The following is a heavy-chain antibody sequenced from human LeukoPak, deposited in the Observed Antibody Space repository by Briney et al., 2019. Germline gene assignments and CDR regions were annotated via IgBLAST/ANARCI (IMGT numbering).Heavy chain of an antibody. D-gene: IGHD3-3*01. CDR2: INPNSGGT. CDR1: GYTFTGYY. J-gene: IGHJ3*02. Sequence: ASVKVSCKASGYTFTGYYMHWVRQAPGQGLEWMGWINPNSGGTNYAQKFQGRVTITRDTSMTTAYMELSRLRSDDTAVYYCARALDYDFWSGYYGAFDIWGQGTMVTVSS. CDR3: ARALDYDFWSGYYGAFDI. V-gene: IGHV1-2*02.